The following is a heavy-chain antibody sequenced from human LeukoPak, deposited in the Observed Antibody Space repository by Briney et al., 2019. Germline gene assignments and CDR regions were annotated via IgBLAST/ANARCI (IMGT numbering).Heavy chain of an antibody. Sequence: SETLSLTCAVYGGSFSGYYWNWIRQPAGKGLEWIGRIYTSGNTNYNPSLKSRVTISVDTSKNQFSLKLSSVTAADTAVYYCVRGLDFDYWGQGTLVTVSS. CDR3: VRGLDFDY. CDR1: GGSFSGYY. CDR2: IYTSGNT. J-gene: IGHJ4*02. D-gene: IGHD3-22*01. V-gene: IGHV4-59*10.